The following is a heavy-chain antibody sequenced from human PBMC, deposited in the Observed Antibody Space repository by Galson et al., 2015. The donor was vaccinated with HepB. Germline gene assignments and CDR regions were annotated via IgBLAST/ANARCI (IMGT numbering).Heavy chain of an antibody. V-gene: IGHV3-33*01. CDR3: ARDLNYFALDV. Sequence: SLRLSCAASEFTFSHYGMHWLRQAPGKGLEWVAGIQNDGSKKNYADSVKGRFAISRDDSKSTLYLQMDSLRAEDTAVYYCARDLNYFALDVRGQGTTVTVSS. CDR2: IQNDGSKK. CDR1: EFTFSHYG. J-gene: IGHJ6*02.